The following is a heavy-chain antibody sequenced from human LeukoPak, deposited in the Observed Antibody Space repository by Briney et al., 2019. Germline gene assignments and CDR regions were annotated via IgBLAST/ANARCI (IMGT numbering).Heavy chain of an antibody. V-gene: IGHV3-48*04. CDR3: ARAQELDA. CDR2: ISTLSNTI. J-gene: IGHJ5*02. D-gene: IGHD1-7*01. Sequence: PGGSLRLSCAASGFTFSSYVMHWVRQAPGKGLEWISYISTLSNTIYYADSVKGRFTISRDNAKNSVYLQMNRLRVEDTAVYYCARAQELDAWGLGTLVTVSS. CDR1: GFTFSSYV.